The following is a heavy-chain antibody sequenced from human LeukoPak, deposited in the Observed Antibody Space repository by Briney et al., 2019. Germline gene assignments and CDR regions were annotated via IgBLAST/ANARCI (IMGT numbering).Heavy chain of an antibody. Sequence: SSETLSLTCTVSGDSISSDYWNWIRQPPGKGLEWIGYISYVGGTNYNPSLKSRVTISVDTSKNHSSLKLSSVTAADTAVYYCARDPRGYSSNWWYFDYWGQGTLVTVSS. CDR3: ARDPRGYSSNWWYFDY. CDR1: GDSISSDY. J-gene: IGHJ4*02. CDR2: ISYVGGT. D-gene: IGHD6-13*01. V-gene: IGHV4-59*01.